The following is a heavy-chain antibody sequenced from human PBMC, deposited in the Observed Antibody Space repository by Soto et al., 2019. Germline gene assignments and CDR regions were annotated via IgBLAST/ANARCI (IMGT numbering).Heavy chain of an antibody. J-gene: IGHJ6*02. D-gene: IGHD6-19*01. CDR1: GFTFSDYY. CDR3: ARATSSGRRYYYGMDV. CDR2: ISSSGSTI. V-gene: IGHV3-11*01. Sequence: PGGSLRLSCAASGFTFSDYYMSWIRQAPGKGLEWVSYISSSGSTIYYADSVKGRFTISRDNAKNSLYLQMNSLRAEDTAVYYCARATSSGRRYYYGMDVWGQGTKVTISS.